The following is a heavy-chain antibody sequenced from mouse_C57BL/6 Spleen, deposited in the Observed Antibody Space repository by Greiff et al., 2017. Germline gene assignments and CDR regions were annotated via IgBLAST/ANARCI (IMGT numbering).Heavy chain of an antibody. V-gene: IGHV1-22*01. J-gene: IGHJ2*01. D-gene: IGHD1-1*01. CDR3: ARSPHYGSSYGDFDY. Sequence: VQLQQSGPELVKPGASVKMSCKASGYTFTVYNMHWVKQSHGKSLEWIGYINPNNGGTSYNQKFKGKATLTVNKSSSTAYMELRSLTSEDSAVYYCARSPHYGSSYGDFDYWGQGTTLTVSS. CDR1: GYTFTVYN. CDR2: INPNNGGT.